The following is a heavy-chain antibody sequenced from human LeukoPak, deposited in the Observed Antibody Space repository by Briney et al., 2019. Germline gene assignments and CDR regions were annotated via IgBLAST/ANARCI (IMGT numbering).Heavy chain of an antibody. D-gene: IGHD5-24*01. Sequence: GASVKVSCKASGYTFTSYGISWVRQAPGQGREWMGWISAYNDNTNYAQKLQGRVTMTTDTSTSTAYMELRSLRSDDTAVYYCARDWRDGYNYYFDYWGQGTLVTVSS. V-gene: IGHV1-18*01. CDR3: ARDWRDGYNYYFDY. CDR1: GYTFTSYG. CDR2: ISAYNDNT. J-gene: IGHJ4*02.